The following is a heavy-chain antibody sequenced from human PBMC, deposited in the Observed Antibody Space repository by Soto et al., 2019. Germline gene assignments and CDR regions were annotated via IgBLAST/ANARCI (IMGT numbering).Heavy chain of an antibody. J-gene: IGHJ3*02. D-gene: IGHD3-10*01. V-gene: IGHV1-46*01. CDR2: FNPSGDAT. CDR1: GYIFSNYY. Sequence: ASVKVSCKASGYIFSNYYMHWVRQAPGQGLEWMGVFNPSGDATHYAQSFQGRVSVTRDTSTSTVYMELSTLTPEDTAVYYCARRGMSKIRFDTWGQGTMVTV. CDR3: ARRGMSKIRFDT.